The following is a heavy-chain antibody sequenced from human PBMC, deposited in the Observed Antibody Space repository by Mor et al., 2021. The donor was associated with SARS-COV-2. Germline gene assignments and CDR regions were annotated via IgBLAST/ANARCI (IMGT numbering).Heavy chain of an antibody. Sequence: SGSTNYNPSLKSRVTISVDTSKNQFSLKLSSVTAADTAVYSCARGRGTPPAQYCRGGSCYLRVGWFDPWGQGTL. CDR2: SGST. D-gene: IGHD2-15*01. V-gene: IGHV4-34*01. CDR3: ARGRGTPPAQYCRGGSCYLRVGWFDP. J-gene: IGHJ5*02.